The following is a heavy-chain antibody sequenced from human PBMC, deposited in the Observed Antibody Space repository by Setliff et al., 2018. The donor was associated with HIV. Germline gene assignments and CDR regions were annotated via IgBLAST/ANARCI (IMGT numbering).Heavy chain of an antibody. CDR3: ARDFEASYCGGDCYSGWFDS. CDR2: IHYRGST. Sequence: SETLSLTCTVSGGSISSYYWSWIRQPPGKGLEWIGYIHYRGSTNYNPSLKSRVIISVDMSKNQFSLKLTSVTAADTAVYYCARDFEASYCGGDCYSGWFDSWGQGILVTVSS. J-gene: IGHJ5*01. V-gene: IGHV4-59*01. D-gene: IGHD2-21*01. CDR1: GGSISSYY.